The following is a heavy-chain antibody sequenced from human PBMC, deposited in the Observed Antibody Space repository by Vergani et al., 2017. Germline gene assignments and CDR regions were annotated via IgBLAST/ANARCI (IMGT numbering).Heavy chain of an antibody. D-gene: IGHD6-19*01. Sequence: HLQLQESGPGLVKPSATLCLTCSVSGASIRSSNYYWGWIRQPPGKGLEWIASIYYSGSTYYNPSLKSRVTISVDTSKNQFSLKLSSVTAADTAVYFCARHSXVEWLVKLGWIDPWGQGILVTVSS. CDR1: GASIRSSNYY. V-gene: IGHV4-39*01. CDR2: IYYSGST. J-gene: IGHJ5*02. CDR3: ARHSXVEWLVKLGWIDP.